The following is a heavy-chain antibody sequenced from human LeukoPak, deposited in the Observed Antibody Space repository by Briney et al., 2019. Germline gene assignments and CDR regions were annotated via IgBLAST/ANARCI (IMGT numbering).Heavy chain of an antibody. CDR1: GGSISNLDYY. J-gene: IGHJ3*01. V-gene: IGHV4-61*02. CDR3: AGRGSSSGTFDV. D-gene: IGHD2-2*01. CDR2: IYTSGGT. Sequence: SQTLSLTCTVSGGSISNLDYYWTWIRQPAGKRLEWIGRIYTSGGTNYNPSLKSRVTMSVDKSKNQISLNLASLTAADTALYYCAGRGSSSGTFDVWGPGTFVTVSS.